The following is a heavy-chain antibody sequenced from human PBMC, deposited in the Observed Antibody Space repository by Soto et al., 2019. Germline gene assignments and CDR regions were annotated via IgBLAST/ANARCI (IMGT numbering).Heavy chain of an antibody. V-gene: IGHV3-23*01. Sequence: PGGSLRLSCAASGFTFSSYAVSWVRQAPGKGLEWVSAISGSGGSTYYADSVKGRFTISRDNAKNSLYLQMNSLRDEDTAVYYCARAGAAALNWFDPWGQGTLVTVSS. J-gene: IGHJ5*02. D-gene: IGHD6-13*01. CDR1: GFTFSSYA. CDR3: ARAGAAALNWFDP. CDR2: ISGSGGST.